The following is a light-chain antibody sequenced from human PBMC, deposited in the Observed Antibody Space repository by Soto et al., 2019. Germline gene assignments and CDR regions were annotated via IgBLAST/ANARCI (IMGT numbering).Light chain of an antibody. J-gene: IGLJ2*01. CDR3: SSHAGIINVV. V-gene: IGLV2-8*01. CDR1: SSDVGGYDS. CDR2: EVT. Sequence: QSVLTQPPSASGSPGQSVTISCTGTSSDVGGYDSFSWYQQHPGKAPKLMIYEVTKRPSGVPDRFSGSRSGNTASLTVSGLLPEDEADYYCSSHAGIINVVFGGGTKLTVL.